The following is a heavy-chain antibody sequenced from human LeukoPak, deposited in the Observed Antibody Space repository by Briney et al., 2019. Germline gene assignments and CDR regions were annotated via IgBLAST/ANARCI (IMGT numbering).Heavy chain of an antibody. CDR3: ARDFEPAYYDFWSGYYLGSWFDP. Sequence: ASVKVSCKASGYTFTSYYMHWVRQAPGQGLEWMGIINPSGGSTSYAQKFQGRVTMTRDMSTSTVYMELSSLRSEDTAVYYCARDFEPAYYDFWSGYYLGSWFDPWGQGTLVTVSS. D-gene: IGHD3-3*01. J-gene: IGHJ5*02. CDR1: GYTFTSYY. CDR2: INPSGGST. V-gene: IGHV1-46*01.